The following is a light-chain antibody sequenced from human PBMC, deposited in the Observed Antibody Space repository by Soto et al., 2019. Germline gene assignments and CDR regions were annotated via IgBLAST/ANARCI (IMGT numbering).Light chain of an antibody. CDR3: CSYAGSSTSYV. CDR2: EVT. V-gene: IGLV2-23*02. Sequence: QSLLTQPASVYGSPGQSITISCTGTSSDVGSYNLVSWYQQHPGKAPKLMIYEVTKRPSGVSNRFSGSKSGNTASLTISGLQAEDEADYYCCSYAGSSTSYVFGTGTKLTVL. J-gene: IGLJ1*01. CDR1: SSDVGSYNL.